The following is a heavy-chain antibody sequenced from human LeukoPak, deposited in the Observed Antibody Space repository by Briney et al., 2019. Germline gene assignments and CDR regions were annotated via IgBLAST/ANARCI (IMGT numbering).Heavy chain of an antibody. CDR1: GGSTSSYY. J-gene: IGHJ5*02. Sequence: PSETLSLTCTVSGGSTSSYYWSWIRQPPGKGLEWIGYIYYSGSTNYNPSLKSRVTISVDTSKNQFSLKLSSVTAADTAVYYCASSDASGWYNWFDPWGQGTLVTVSS. CDR2: IYYSGST. CDR3: ASSDASGWYNWFDP. D-gene: IGHD6-19*01. V-gene: IGHV4-59*01.